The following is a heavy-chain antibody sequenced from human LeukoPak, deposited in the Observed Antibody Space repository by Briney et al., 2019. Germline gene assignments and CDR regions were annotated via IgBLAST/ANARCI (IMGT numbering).Heavy chain of an antibody. V-gene: IGHV3-23*01. D-gene: IGHD6-13*01. Sequence: GGSLRFSCVASGFTFSSYAMSWVRQAPGKGLGWVSAIGGSGGSTYYADSVKGRFTVSRDDFKNTLYLQMNSLRVEDTAVYYCAKDEAPAAGSWNYYYGMDVWGQGTTVTVSS. CDR3: AKDEAPAAGSWNYYYGMDV. CDR2: IGGSGGST. J-gene: IGHJ6*02. CDR1: GFTFSSYA.